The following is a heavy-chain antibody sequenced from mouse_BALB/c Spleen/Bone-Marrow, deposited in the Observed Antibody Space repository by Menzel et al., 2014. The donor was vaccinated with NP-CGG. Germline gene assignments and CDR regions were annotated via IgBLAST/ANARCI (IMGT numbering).Heavy chain of an antibody. CDR2: TNPSNGRS. V-gene: IGHV1S81*02. Sequence: VKLVESGAELVKPGASVKLSCMAAGYTFTSNWMHWVKQRPGQGLEWIGETNPSNGRSNYNEKFKSKATLTVDKSSSTAYMQLSSLTSEDSAVYYCARSTGTAPYFYAMDYWGQGTSVTVSS. D-gene: IGHD4-1*02. CDR3: ARSTGTAPYFYAMDY. J-gene: IGHJ4*01. CDR1: GYTFTSNW.